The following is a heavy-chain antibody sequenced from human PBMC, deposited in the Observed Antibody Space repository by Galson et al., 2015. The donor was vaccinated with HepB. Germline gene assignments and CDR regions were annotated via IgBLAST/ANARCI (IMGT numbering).Heavy chain of an antibody. CDR3: APRNLRPSVVPLRGWAFDI. Sequence: SLRLSCAASGFTASSHNMNWVRQAPGKGLEWVSAISGSGGSTYYADSVKGRFTISRDNSKNTLYLQMNSLRAEDTAVYYCAPRNLRPSVVPLRGWAFDIWGQGTMVTVSS. CDR1: GFTASSHN. V-gene: IGHV3-23*01. D-gene: IGHD2-15*01. CDR2: ISGSGGST. J-gene: IGHJ3*02.